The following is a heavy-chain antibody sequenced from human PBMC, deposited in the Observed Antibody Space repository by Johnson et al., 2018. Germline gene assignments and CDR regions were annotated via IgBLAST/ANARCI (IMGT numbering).Heavy chain of an antibody. D-gene: IGHD6-19*01. CDR3: AKGLHVYSTGCSESDL. CDR2: ISASAGGT. V-gene: IGHV3-23*01. J-gene: IGHJ3*01. Sequence: VQLQESGGGLVQPGGSLRLSCAASGFTLSSYAMSWVRQAPGKGLEWVSDISASAGGTYYADSLKGRFTVSRANSKNTLYLQMNSLRAEDTAVYYWAKGLHVYSTGCSESDLWGQGTMVTVSS. CDR1: GFTLSSYA.